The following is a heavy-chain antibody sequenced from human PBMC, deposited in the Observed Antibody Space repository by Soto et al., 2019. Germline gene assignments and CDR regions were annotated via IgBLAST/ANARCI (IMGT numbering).Heavy chain of an antibody. D-gene: IGHD2-15*01. CDR1: GGAFGSYA. V-gene: IGHV1-69*01. J-gene: IGHJ4*02. CDR2: IVPMFDTT. Sequence: QVQLVQSGTEVKKPGSSVKVSCKASGGAFGSYAINWVRQAPGQGLEWMGGIVPMFDTTNYAQRFQGRVMVTADESTSTVYLELTRLRSEDTGMYYCTRHRGYSSGYWGQDFWGQGTLVTVSS. CDR3: TRHRGYSSGYWGQDF.